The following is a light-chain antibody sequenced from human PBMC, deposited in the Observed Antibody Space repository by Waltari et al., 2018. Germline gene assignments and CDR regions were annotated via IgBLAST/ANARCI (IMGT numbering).Light chain of an antibody. V-gene: IGKV3D-11*02. CDR3: LQRYRWPRT. Sequence: EIVLTQSPATLSLSPGERATLSCRADQNVDRQLAWYQHKPGQPPRLLIYDVSDRATGVPARFSGGGAGTDFTLTISSLEPEDLAVYYCLQRYRWPRTFGQGTKLE. J-gene: IGKJ2*01. CDR1: QNVDRQ. CDR2: DVS.